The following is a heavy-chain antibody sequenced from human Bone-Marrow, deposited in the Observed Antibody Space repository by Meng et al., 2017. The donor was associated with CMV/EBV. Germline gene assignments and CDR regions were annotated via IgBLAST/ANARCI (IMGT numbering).Heavy chain of an antibody. CDR1: GYTFTSYD. CDR3: ARDRLGYSYGAAYYYGMDV. Sequence: ASVKVSCKASGYTFTSYDINWVRQATGQGLEWMGWMNPNSGNTGYAQKFQGRVTITRNTSISTAYMELRSLRSDDTAVYYCARDRLGYSYGAAYYYGMDVWGQGTTVTVSS. V-gene: IGHV1-8*03. D-gene: IGHD5-18*01. CDR2: MNPNSGNT. J-gene: IGHJ6*02.